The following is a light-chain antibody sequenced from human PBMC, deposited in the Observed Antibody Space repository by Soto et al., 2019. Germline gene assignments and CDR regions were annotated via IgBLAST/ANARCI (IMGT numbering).Light chain of an antibody. CDR3: AAWDDSLNGRGV. CDR2: TNN. J-gene: IGLJ3*02. Sequence: QSVLTQPPSASGTPGQSVTISCSGSYSNIGSNTVNWYQQFPGAAPKLLISTNNQRPSGVPDRFSGSKSGTSASLTITGLQSDDEAVYYCAAWDDSLNGRGVFGGGTKLTIL. V-gene: IGLV1-44*01. CDR1: YSNIGSNT.